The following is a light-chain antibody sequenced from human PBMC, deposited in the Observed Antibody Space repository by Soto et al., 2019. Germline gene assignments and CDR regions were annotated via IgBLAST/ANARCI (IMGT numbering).Light chain of an antibody. CDR1: QSISNS. CDR2: GVS. V-gene: IGKV3D-15*01. CDR3: QQYNNWPLT. Sequence: EIVMTQSPATLSVSPGERATLSCSASQSISNSLAWYQQKPSQAPRLLICGVSIRATGIPARFSGSGSGTKFTLTIISLQSEDFAVYYCQQYNNWPLTFGGGTKVDIK. J-gene: IGKJ4*01.